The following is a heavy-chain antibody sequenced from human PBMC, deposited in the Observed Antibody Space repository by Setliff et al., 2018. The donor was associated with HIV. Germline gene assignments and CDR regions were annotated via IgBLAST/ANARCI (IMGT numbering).Heavy chain of an antibody. Sequence: SLRLSCVASGFRFSDYALHWVRQAPGKGLEWVAVISYNGRAYHYADAVKGRFTISRDNSKNMLALHMNSLRGEDTAVYYCARDSRARGYSYGSPDYWGQGTLVTVSS. V-gene: IGHV3-30*04. CDR1: GFRFSDYA. J-gene: IGHJ4*02. CDR3: ARDSRARGYSYGSPDY. CDR2: ISYNGRAY. D-gene: IGHD5-18*01.